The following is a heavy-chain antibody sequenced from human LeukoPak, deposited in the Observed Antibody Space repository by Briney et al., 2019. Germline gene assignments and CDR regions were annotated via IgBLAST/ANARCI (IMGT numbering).Heavy chain of an antibody. D-gene: IGHD2-2*01. J-gene: IGHJ6*03. CDR2: IIPIFGTA. Sequence: SVKVSCKASGGTFSSYAISWVRQAPGQGLEWMGGIIPIFGTANYARKFQGRVTITADESTSTAYMELSSLRSEDTAVYYCARGTYYYYYYMDVWGKGTTVTISS. CDR3: ARGTYYYYYYMDV. V-gene: IGHV1-69*13. CDR1: GGTFSSYA.